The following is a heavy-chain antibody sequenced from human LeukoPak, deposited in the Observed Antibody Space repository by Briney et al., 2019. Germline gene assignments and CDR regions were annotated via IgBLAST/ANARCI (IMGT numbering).Heavy chain of an antibody. CDR3: ARGALDYYGSGSYYAYCYYGMDV. CDR2: IYHSGST. Sequence: SGTLSLTCAVSGGSISSSNWWSWVRQPPGKGLEWIGEIYHSGSTNYNPSLKSRVTISVDKSKNQFSLKLSSVTAADTAVYYCARGALDYYGSGSYYAYCYYGMDVWGKGTTVTVSS. D-gene: IGHD3-10*01. CDR1: GGSISSSNW. V-gene: IGHV4-4*02. J-gene: IGHJ6*04.